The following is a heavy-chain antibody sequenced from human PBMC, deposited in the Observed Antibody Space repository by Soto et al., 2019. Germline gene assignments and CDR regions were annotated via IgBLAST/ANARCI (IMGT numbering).Heavy chain of an antibody. D-gene: IGHD2-2*01. V-gene: IGHV1-3*01. CDR3: ARLTWDIVVVPAARDYYYYMDV. J-gene: IGHJ6*03. CDR2: INAGNGNT. CDR1: GYTFTSYA. Sequence: ASVKVSCKASGYTFTSYAMHWVRQAPGQRLEWMGWINAGNGNTKYSKKFQGRVTITRDTSASTAYMELSSLRSEDTAVYYCARLTWDIVVVPAARDYYYYMDVWGKGTTVTVSS.